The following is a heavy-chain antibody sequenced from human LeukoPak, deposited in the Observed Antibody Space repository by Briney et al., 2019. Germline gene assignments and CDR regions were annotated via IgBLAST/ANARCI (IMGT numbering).Heavy chain of an antibody. CDR2: IFRGGNT. J-gene: IGHJ4*02. Sequence: GGSLRLSCAASGLTVSGNYMCWVRQAPGKGLEWVSTIFRGGNTDYADSVKGRFTISRDNSKSILYLQMNSLRVEDTAVYYCASSKGFDYWGQGTLVTVSS. CDR1: GLTVSGNY. V-gene: IGHV3-66*01. CDR3: ASSKGFDY.